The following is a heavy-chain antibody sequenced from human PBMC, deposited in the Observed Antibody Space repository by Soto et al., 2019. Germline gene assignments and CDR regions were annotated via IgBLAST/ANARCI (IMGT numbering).Heavy chain of an antibody. J-gene: IGHJ5*02. V-gene: IGHV1-18*01. CDR2: ISAYNGNT. D-gene: IGHD2-15*01. Sequence: QVQLVQSGAEVKKPGASVKVSGKASGYTFTSYGISWVRQAPGQGLEWMGWISAYNGNTNYAQKLQGRVTMTTDTSTSTAYMELRSLRSYDTSVYYCARENVVVAATPSGWFDPWVQGTLVTVSS. CDR1: GYTFTSYG. CDR3: ARENVVVAATPSGWFDP.